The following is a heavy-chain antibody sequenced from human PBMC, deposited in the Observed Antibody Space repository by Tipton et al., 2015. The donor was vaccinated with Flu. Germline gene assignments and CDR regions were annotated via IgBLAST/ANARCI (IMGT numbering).Heavy chain of an antibody. V-gene: IGHV4-31*03. J-gene: IGHJ4*02. Sequence: LRLSCTVSGGSISSGGYYWSWIRQHPGKGLEWIGYIYYSGSTYYNPSLKSRVTISIDTSKNQFSLKLSSVTAADTAMYYCARALQNYFDYWGQGTLVTVSS. CDR3: ARALQNYFDY. CDR1: GGSISSGGYY. CDR2: IYYSGST.